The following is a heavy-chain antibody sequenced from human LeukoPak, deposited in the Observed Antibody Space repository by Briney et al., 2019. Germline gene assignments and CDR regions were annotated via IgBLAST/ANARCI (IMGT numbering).Heavy chain of an antibody. D-gene: IGHD4-17*01. V-gene: IGHV4-59*01. CDR1: GGSISSYY. Sequence: PSETLSLTCTVSGGSISSYYWSWIRQPPGKGLEWIGYIYYSGSTNYNPSLKSRVTISVDTSKNQFSLKLSSVTAADTAVYYCARSGYGDYYYYYGMDVWGQGTTVTVSS. CDR2: IYYSGST. J-gene: IGHJ6*02. CDR3: ARSGYGDYYYYYGMDV.